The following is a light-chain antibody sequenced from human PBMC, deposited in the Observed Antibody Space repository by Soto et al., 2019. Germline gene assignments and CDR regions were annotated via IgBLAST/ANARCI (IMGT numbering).Light chain of an antibody. Sequence: EIVLTQSPATLSLSPGERSTLSFIATQSVSTYLAWYQQKPGQAPRLLIYDASNRATGIPARFSGSGSGTDFTLTISSLEPEDFAVYYCQQRNNWPSITFGQGTRLEIK. J-gene: IGKJ5*01. V-gene: IGKV3-11*01. CDR2: DAS. CDR3: QQRNNWPSIT. CDR1: QSVSTY.